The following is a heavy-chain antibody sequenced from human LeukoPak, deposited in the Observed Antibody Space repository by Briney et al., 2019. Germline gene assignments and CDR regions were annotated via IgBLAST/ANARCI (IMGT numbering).Heavy chain of an antibody. D-gene: IGHD2-21*01. CDR1: GSSFNSYA. CDR3: ARSAGSVPHCGGDCYSPPSHYYYMDV. V-gene: IGHV1-69*01. CDR2: IIPMFGTA. J-gene: IGHJ6*03. Sequence: GASVKVSCKASGSSFNSYAISWLRQAPGQGLEWMGGIIPMFGTANYAQKFQGRVTITADESTSTAYMELRSLRSEDTALYYCARSAGSVPHCGGDCYSPPSHYYYMDVWGKGTTVTVSS.